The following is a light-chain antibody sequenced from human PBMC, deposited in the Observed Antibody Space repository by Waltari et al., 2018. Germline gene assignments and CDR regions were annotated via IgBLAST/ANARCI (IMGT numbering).Light chain of an antibody. Sequence: QSVLTQPPSASGTPGQRVTISCSGSRSNIGDNSFSWYPQHPGKGPQLVIYDVSNRPSGVSTRFSGSKSGNTASLTISGLQADDEADYYCSSFTRATTLIFGGGTKLTVL. J-gene: IGLJ2*01. CDR3: SSFTRATTLI. CDR2: DVS. V-gene: IGLV2-14*03. CDR1: RSNIGDNS.